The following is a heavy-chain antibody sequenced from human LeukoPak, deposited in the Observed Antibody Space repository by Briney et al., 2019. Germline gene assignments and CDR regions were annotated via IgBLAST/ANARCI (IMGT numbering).Heavy chain of an antibody. J-gene: IGHJ6*03. Sequence: SETLLLSCAVYGWSFSGYYWSWIRQPPGKELEWIGEINHSGNTNSNPSLKSRVTMSVDTSKNQFSLKLSSLTAADTAMYYCARREPHGDYGGKTRYYYYMDVWGKGTTITISS. V-gene: IGHV4-34*01. CDR3: ARREPHGDYGGKTRYYYYMDV. CDR2: INHSGNT. D-gene: IGHD4-23*01. CDR1: GWSFSGYY.